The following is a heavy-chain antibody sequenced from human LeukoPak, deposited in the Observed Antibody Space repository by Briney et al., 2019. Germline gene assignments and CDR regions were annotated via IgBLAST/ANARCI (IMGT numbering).Heavy chain of an antibody. CDR2: ISTGSDFI. Sequence: GGSLRLSCAASGFSFSTYTMNWVRQAPGKGLEWVSVISTGSDFIYYADSMKGRFTISRDNAKNSLFLQMNSLRAEDTAVYYCSRGRLFGDYWGQGALVTVSS. V-gene: IGHV3-21*01. CDR3: SRGRLFGDY. J-gene: IGHJ4*02. CDR1: GFSFSTYT. D-gene: IGHD3-16*01.